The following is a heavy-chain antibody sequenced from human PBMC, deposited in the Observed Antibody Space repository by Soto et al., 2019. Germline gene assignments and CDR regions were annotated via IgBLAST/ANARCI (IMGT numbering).Heavy chain of an antibody. J-gene: IGHJ4*02. V-gene: IGHV3-23*01. CDR3: ARDKATTDRTFDY. D-gene: IGHD1-1*01. CDR1: GLTFSSSA. CDR2: ISGSGGST. Sequence: PGGSLRLACAASGLTFSSSAMSWVRKDPGKGLEWVSAISGSGGSTYYADSVKGRFTISRDNSKNTLYLQMNSLRAEDTAVYYCARDKATTDRTFDYWGQGTLVTVSS.